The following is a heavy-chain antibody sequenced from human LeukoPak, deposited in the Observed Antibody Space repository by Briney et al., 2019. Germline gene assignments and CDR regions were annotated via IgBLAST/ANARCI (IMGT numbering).Heavy chain of an antibody. V-gene: IGHV4-39*07. CDR3: ARDLYSSGYFDY. CDR1: GGSISSSSYY. J-gene: IGHJ4*02. Sequence: KSSETLSLTCTVSGGSISSSSYYWGWIRQPPGKGLEWIGSIYYSGSTYYNPSLKSRVTISVDTSKNQFSLKLSSMTAADTAVYYCARDLYSSGYFDYWGQETLVTVSS. CDR2: IYYSGST. D-gene: IGHD3-22*01.